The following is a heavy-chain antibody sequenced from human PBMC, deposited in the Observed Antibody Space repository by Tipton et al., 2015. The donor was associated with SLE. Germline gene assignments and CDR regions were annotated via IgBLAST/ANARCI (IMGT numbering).Heavy chain of an antibody. J-gene: IGHJ1*01. CDR1: GGSISSGDYH. V-gene: IGHV4-30-4*01. CDR3: ARGMTVAGTGYFQH. CDR2: IYYSGGT. D-gene: IGHD6-19*01. Sequence: TLSLTCTVSGGSISSGDYHWSWIRQPPGKGLEWIGSIYYSGGTYYKASLKSRVTISVDTSKNQFSLKLSSVTAADTAVNSRARGMTVAGTGYFQHWGQGNLVTASS.